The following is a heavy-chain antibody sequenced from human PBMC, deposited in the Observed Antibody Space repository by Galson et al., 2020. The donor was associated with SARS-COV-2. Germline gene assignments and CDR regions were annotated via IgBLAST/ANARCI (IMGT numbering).Heavy chain of an antibody. J-gene: IGHJ6*02. CDR3: ARDAQYYDILTGYLRGAKYYYYYYGMDV. V-gene: IGHV3-33*01. Sequence: GESLKISCAASGFTFSSYGMHWVRQAPGKGLEWVAVIWYDGSNKYYADSVKGRFTISRDNSKNTLYLQMNSLRAEDTAVYYCARDAQYYDILTGYLRGAKYYYYYYGMDVWGQGTTVTVSS. D-gene: IGHD3-9*01. CDR2: IWYDGSNK. CDR1: GFTFSSYG.